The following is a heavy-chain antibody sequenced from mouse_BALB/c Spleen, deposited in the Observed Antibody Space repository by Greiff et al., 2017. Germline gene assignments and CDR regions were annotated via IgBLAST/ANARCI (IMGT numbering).Heavy chain of an antibody. V-gene: IGHV5-6*01. CDR3: ARHGNYAMDY. D-gene: IGHD1-1*02. Sequence: EVMLVESGGDLVKPGGSLKLSCAASGFTFSSYGMSWVRQTPEKRLERVATISSGGSYTYYPDSVKGRFTISRDNAKNTLYLQMSSLKSEDTAMYYCARHGNYAMDYWGQGTSVTVSS. J-gene: IGHJ4*01. CDR1: GFTFSSYG. CDR2: ISSGGSYT.